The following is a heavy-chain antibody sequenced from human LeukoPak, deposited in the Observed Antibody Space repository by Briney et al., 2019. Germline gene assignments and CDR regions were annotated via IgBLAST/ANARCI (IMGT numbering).Heavy chain of an antibody. CDR3: ARDLSGYSYEGPWDAFDI. V-gene: IGHV1-69*05. J-gene: IGHJ3*02. D-gene: IGHD5-18*01. CDR2: IIPIFGTA. CDR1: GGTFSSYA. Sequence: SVKVSCKVSGGTFSSYAISWVRQAPGQGLEWMGGIIPIFGTANYAQKFQGRVTITTDESTSTAYMELSSLRSEDTAVYYCARDLSGYSYEGPWDAFDIWGQGTMVTVSS.